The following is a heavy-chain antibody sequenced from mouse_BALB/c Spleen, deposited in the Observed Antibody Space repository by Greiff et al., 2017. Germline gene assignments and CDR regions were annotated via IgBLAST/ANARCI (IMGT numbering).Heavy chain of an antibody. CDR1: GYTFTDYE. D-gene: IGHD2-10*02. CDR2: IDPETGGT. CDR3: TRGGLYGNYLYYFDY. V-gene: IGHV1-15*01. J-gene: IGHJ2*01. Sequence: VQRVESGAELVRPGASVTLSCKASGYTFTDYEMHWVKQTPVHGLEWIGAIDPETGGTAYNQKFKGKATLTADKSSSTAYMELRSLTSEDSAVYYCTRGGLYGNYLYYFDYWGQGTTLTVSS.